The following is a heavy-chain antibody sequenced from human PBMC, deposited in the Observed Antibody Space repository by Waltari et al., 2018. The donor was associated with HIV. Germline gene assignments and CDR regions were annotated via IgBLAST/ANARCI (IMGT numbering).Heavy chain of an antibody. CDR1: GGSISSYNW. CDR2: MCHSGST. J-gene: IGHJ5*02. CDR3: ARAVSGNYGSSWFHP. Sequence: QVHLQQSGPGLVKASGTLSLTCAVSGGSISSYNWWSWVRQSPGKGLEWIGEMCHSGSTNYHPSLKSRVHISVDKSTNQFSLKVNSVNSADAAVYFCARAVSGNYGSSWFHPWGQGTLVTVSS. V-gene: IGHV4-4*02. D-gene: IGHD4-4*01.